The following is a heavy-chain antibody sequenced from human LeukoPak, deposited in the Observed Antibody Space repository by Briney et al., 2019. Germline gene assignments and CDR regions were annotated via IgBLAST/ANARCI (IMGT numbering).Heavy chain of an antibody. CDR2: ISRSGSTI. CDR1: GFTFSSYE. D-gene: IGHD2-15*01. V-gene: IGHV3-48*03. J-gene: IGHJ3*02. CDR3: ARDCGGGSCYGPYDAFDI. Sequence: QPGGSLRLSCAASGFTFSSYEMNWGRQAPGKGLEWVSYISRSGSTIYYADSVNGRFTISGDNAKTSLYLQMNSLRAEDTAVYYCARDCGGGSCYGPYDAFDIWGQGTMVSASS.